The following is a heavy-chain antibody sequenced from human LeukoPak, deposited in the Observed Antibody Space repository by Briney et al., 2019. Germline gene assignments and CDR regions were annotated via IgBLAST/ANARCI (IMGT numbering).Heavy chain of an antibody. Sequence: ASVKVSCKASGYSFTGYYMHWVRQAPGQGLEWMGWINPNSGDIKYAQKFQGRVTMTRDTSISTAYMELTRLRSDDTAVYYCARGGLRVMVYRLYYMDVWGKGTTVTVSS. CDR1: GYSFTGYY. D-gene: IGHD2-8*01. CDR3: ARGGLRVMVYRLYYMDV. J-gene: IGHJ6*03. V-gene: IGHV1-2*02. CDR2: INPNSGDI.